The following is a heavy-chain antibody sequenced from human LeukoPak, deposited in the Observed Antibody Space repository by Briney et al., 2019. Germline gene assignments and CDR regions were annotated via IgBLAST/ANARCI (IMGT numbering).Heavy chain of an antibody. Sequence: SVKVSCKASGGTFSSYAISWVRQAPGQGLEWMGRIIPILGIANYAQKFQGRVTITADKSTSTAYMELSSLRSEDTAVYYCARDVSVTTDGMDVWGQGATVTVSS. CDR1: GGTFSSYA. CDR2: IIPILGIA. J-gene: IGHJ6*02. V-gene: IGHV1-69*04. D-gene: IGHD4-17*01. CDR3: ARDVSVTTDGMDV.